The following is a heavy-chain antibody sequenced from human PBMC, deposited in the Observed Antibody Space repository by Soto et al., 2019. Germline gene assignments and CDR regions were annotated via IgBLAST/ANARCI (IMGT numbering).Heavy chain of an antibody. D-gene: IGHD3-10*01. CDR1: GFTVGNNY. V-gene: IGHV3-53*01. CDR2: IYSTGTT. J-gene: IGHJ4*02. Sequence: EVQLVESGGGLIQPVGSLKLSCAASGFTVGNNYMSWVRQAPGKGLEWVSLIYSTGTTKYADSVKGRFTFSIDNAKNTLYLQMNSLRAEDTAVYYCVKDGRGSGSHYNSFGYWGQGTLVTVSS. CDR3: VKDGRGSGSHYNSFGY.